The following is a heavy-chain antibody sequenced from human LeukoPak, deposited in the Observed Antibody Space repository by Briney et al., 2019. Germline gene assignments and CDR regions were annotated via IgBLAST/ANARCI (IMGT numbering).Heavy chain of an antibody. CDR2: INPNTGGT. CDR3: AKEQWLVFDY. Sequence: ASVRVSCKVSGYTFTGHYMHWVRQAPGQGLEWMGWINPNTGGTNYAQKFQGRIAMTRDTSISTAYMELSSLRADDTAVYFCAKEQWLVFDYWGQGTLVTVSS. J-gene: IGHJ4*02. CDR1: GYTFTGHY. D-gene: IGHD6-19*01. V-gene: IGHV1-2*02.